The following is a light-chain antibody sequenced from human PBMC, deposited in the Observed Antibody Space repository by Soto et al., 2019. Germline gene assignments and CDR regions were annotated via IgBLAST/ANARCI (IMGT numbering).Light chain of an antibody. J-gene: IGKJ3*01. CDR1: QSVTSTY. V-gene: IGKV3-20*01. CDR3: QHYVGSLGIT. Sequence: EIVLTQSPGTLSLSPGERATLSCRASQSVTSTYLAWYQQKPGQAPRLLIYDISTRATGIPDRFSGGGSGTDFTLTISRLEPEDFAVYYCQHYVGSLGITFGPGTKLDIK. CDR2: DIS.